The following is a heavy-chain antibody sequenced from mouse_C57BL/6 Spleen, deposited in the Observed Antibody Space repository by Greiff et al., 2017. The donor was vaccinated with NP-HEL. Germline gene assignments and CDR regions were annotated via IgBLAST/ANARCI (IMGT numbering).Heavy chain of an antibody. D-gene: IGHD1-1*01. J-gene: IGHJ2*01. CDR1: GYSITSGYY. CDR2: ISYDGSN. V-gene: IGHV3-6*01. CDR3: ARLTTVGVDY. Sequence: VQLQQSGPGLVKPSQSLSLTCSVTGYSITSGYYWNWIRQFPGNKLEWMGYISYDGSNNYNPSLKNRISITRDTSKNQFFLKLNSVTTEDTATYYCARLTTVGVDYWGQGTTLTVSS.